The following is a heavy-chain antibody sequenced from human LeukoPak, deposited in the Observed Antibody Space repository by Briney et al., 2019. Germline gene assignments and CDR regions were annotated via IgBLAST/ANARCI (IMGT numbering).Heavy chain of an antibody. CDR3: ARYQPYGDLFDY. J-gene: IGHJ4*02. CDR1: GYTFTSYA. Sequence: ASVKVSCKASGYTFTSYAMHWVRQAPGQRLEWMGWINAGNGNTKYSQKFQGRVTITRDTSASTAYMELSSLRPEDTAVYYCARYQPYGDLFDYWGQGTLVTVSS. CDR2: INAGNGNT. V-gene: IGHV1-3*01. D-gene: IGHD4-17*01.